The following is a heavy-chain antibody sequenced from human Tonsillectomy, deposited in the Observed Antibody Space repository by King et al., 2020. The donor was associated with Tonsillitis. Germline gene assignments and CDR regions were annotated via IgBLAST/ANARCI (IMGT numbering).Heavy chain of an antibody. J-gene: IGHJ6*03. D-gene: IGHD3-3*01. CDR1: GGSISSGGYY. V-gene: IGHV4-31*03. CDR3: ARAPFYDWWFGYMDV. Sequence: QLQESGPGLVKPSQTLSLTCTVYGGSISSGGYYWSWIRQHPGKGLEFIGYIDDSGSTYCNPSLKSRVSLSEDTSKNQFSLKLTSVTAADTAVYYCARAPFYDWWFGYMDVWGKGTTVTV. CDR2: IDDSGST.